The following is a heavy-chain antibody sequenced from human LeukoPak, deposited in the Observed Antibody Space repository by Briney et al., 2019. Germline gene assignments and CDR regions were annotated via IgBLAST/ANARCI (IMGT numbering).Heavy chain of an antibody. CDR3: ATGAESASGSYSVFDY. CDR1: GYTLTELS. J-gene: IGHJ4*02. V-gene: IGHV1-24*01. CDR2: FDPEDGET. Sequence: ASVKVSCKVSGYTLTELSMHWVRQAPGKALEWMGGFDPEDGETIYAQKFQGRVTMTEDTSTDTAYMELSSLRSEDTAVYYCATGAESASGSYSVFDYWGQGTLVTVSS. D-gene: IGHD1-26*01.